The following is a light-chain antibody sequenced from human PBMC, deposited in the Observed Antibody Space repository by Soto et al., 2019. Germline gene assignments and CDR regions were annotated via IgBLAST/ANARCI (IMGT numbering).Light chain of an antibody. CDR1: SSNIAAGHD. CDR2: GNS. Sequence: QSVLTQPPSVSGAPGQRVTISFTGSSSNIAAGHDVHWYQQLPGTAPKLLISGNSNRPSGVPDRFSGSKSGTSASLAITGLEAEDEADQCCQDYDSSLSGSVFGGGTKVTVL. J-gene: IGLJ3*02. CDR3: QDYDSSLSGSV. V-gene: IGLV1-40*01.